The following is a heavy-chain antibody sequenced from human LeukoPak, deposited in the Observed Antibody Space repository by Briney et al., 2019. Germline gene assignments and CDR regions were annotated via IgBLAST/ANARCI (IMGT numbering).Heavy chain of an antibody. J-gene: IGHJ4*02. Sequence: TSETLPLTCAVYGGSFSGYYWSWIRQPPGKGLEWIGEINHSGSTNYNPSLKSRVTISVDTSKNQFSLKLSSVTAADTAVYYCARDVYSWYPLFGYYWGQGTLVTVSS. CDR1: GGSFSGYY. V-gene: IGHV4-34*01. D-gene: IGHD6-13*01. CDR3: ARDVYSWYPLFGYY. CDR2: INHSGST.